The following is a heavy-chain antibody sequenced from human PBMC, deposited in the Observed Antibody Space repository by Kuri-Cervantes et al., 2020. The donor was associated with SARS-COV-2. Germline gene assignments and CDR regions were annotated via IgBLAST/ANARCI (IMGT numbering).Heavy chain of an antibody. Sequence: GESLKISCAASGFTFSSYGMHWVRQAPGKGLEWVAFIRYDGSNKYYANSVKGRFTISRDNSKNTLYLHMNSLRAEDTAVYYCAKMGIGSSTSCYTEPCKGRDAFDIWGQGTMVTRLL. CDR3: AKMGIGSSTSCYTEPCKGRDAFDI. D-gene: IGHD2-2*02. V-gene: IGHV3-30*02. CDR1: GFTFSSYG. CDR2: IRYDGSNK. J-gene: IGHJ3*02.